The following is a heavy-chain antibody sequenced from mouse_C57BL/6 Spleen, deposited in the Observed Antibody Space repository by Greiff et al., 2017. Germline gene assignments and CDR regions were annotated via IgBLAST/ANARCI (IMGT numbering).Heavy chain of an antibody. CDR2: INPSSGYT. CDR1: GYTFTSYT. J-gene: IGHJ2*01. Sequence: VQLQQSGAELARPGASVTMSCKASGYTFTSYTMHWVKPRPGQGLEWIGYINPSSGYTKYNQKFKDKATLTADKSSSTAYMQLSSLTSEDSAVYYCARLNWDNYFDYWGQGTTRTVSS. CDR3: ARLNWDNYFDY. V-gene: IGHV1-4*01. D-gene: IGHD4-1*01.